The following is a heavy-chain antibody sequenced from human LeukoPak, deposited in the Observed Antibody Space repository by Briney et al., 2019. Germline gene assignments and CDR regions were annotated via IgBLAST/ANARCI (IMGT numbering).Heavy chain of an antibody. CDR3: AKDTSIAAAGTPPDFDY. J-gene: IGHJ4*02. CDR1: GFTFSSYA. D-gene: IGHD6-13*01. Sequence: GGSLRLSCAASGFTFSSYAMSWVRQAPGKGLEWVSAISGSGGSTYYADSVKGRFTISRDNSKNTLYLQMNSLRAEDTAVYYCAKDTSIAAAGTPPDFDYWAREPWSPSPQ. V-gene: IGHV3-23*01. CDR2: ISGSGGST.